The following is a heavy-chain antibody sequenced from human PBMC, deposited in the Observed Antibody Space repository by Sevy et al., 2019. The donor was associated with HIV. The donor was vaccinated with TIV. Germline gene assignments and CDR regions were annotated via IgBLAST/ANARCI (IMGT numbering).Heavy chain of an antibody. D-gene: IGHD3-10*01. V-gene: IGHV3-15*01. Sequence: GGSLRLSCAASGFSFSIYWMSWVRQAPGKGLEWVGRIKSKTDGGTTDYAAPVKGRFTISRDDSKNTLYLQMNSLKTEDTAVYYCTTPRTLWFGELRAFDIWGQGTMVTVSS. J-gene: IGHJ3*02. CDR3: TTPRTLWFGELRAFDI. CDR2: IKSKTDGGTT. CDR1: GFSFSIYW.